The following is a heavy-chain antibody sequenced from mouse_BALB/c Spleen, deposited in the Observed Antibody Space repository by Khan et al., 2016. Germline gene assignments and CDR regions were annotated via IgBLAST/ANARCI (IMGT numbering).Heavy chain of an antibody. CDR1: GYTFTNYG. Sequence: QIQLVQSGPELKKPGETVKISCKASGYTFTNYGMNWVKQAPGKGLKWMGWINTNTGEPTYAEEFKGRFAFSLETSARTAYLQIHNLKNEDTATYFCAEDYYGSNWLAYWGQGTLVTVSA. V-gene: IGHV9-3*02. D-gene: IGHD1-1*01. CDR2: INTNTGEP. CDR3: AEDYYGSNWLAY. J-gene: IGHJ3*01.